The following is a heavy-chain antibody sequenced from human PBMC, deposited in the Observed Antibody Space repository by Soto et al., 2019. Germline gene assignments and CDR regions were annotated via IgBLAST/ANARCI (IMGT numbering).Heavy chain of an antibody. Sequence: EVQLLESGGGLVQPGGSLRLSCAASGFSFVNYAMNWVRQAPGKGLEWVSGLSGSGTSTYYADSVKGRFTISRDNSRDTLFLHMNSLTADDTAVYYCAKATTNGGWFNPFDSWGQGALVTFSS. CDR3: AKATTNGGWFNPFDS. J-gene: IGHJ4*02. CDR1: GFSFVNYA. V-gene: IGHV3-23*01. D-gene: IGHD6-19*01. CDR2: LSGSGTST.